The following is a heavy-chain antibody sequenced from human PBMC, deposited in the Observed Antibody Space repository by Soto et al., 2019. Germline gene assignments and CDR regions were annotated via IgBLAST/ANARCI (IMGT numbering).Heavy chain of an antibody. V-gene: IGHV3-48*03. D-gene: IGHD2-15*01. CDR2: IISSGSII. CDR1: GFTFRSYE. Sequence: EVQLVESGGGLIQPGGSLRLSCAASGFTFRSYEMNWVRLAPGKGLEWVSHIISSGSIIYYADSVKGRFAISRDNAKNLLYLQMNSLGAEDTAVYYCARRLWDVAVVVVATRGVFDIWGQGTMVTVSS. CDR3: ARRLWDVAVVVVATRGVFDI. J-gene: IGHJ3*02.